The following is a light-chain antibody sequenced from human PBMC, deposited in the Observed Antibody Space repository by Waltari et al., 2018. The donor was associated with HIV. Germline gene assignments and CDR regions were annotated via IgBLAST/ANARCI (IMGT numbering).Light chain of an antibody. Sequence: QSALTQPASVSGSPGQSLPISCTGTDPAPYDVSWYQHRPGEAPTVLIFEVVNRPSGVSNRFSGSRSGNTASLTISGLLAEDEADYFCTSYISSAIPVFGGGTKVTVL. CDR1: DPAPYD. CDR2: EVV. J-gene: IGLJ2*01. V-gene: IGLV2-14*01. CDR3: TSYISSAIPV.